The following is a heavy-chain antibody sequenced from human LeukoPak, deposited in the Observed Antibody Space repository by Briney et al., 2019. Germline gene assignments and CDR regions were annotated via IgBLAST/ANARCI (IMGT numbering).Heavy chain of an antibody. V-gene: IGHV4-59*08. J-gene: IGHJ4*02. Sequence: SETLSLTCTVSGGSISDYYWSWIRQPPGKGLEWIGYIYYSGSTNYNPSLKSRVTISVDTSKNQFSLKLSSVTAADTAVYYCARQSSIVGATRGFDYWGQGTLVTVSS. CDR3: ARQSSIVGATRGFDY. CDR2: IYYSGST. CDR1: GGSISDYY. D-gene: IGHD1-26*01.